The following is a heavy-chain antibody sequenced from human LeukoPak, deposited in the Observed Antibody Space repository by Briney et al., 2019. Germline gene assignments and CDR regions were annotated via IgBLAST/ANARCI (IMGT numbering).Heavy chain of an antibody. CDR3: ARGITMVRGVDYYYYMDV. CDR2: ISAYNGNT. D-gene: IGHD3-10*01. J-gene: IGHJ6*03. V-gene: IGHV1-18*01. CDR1: GYTFTSYG. Sequence: ASVKVSCKASGYTFTSYGISWVRQAPGQGLEWMGWISAYNGNTNYAQKLQGRVTMTTDTSTSTAYMELRSLRSDDTAVYYCARGITMVRGVDYYYYMDVWGKGTTVTISS.